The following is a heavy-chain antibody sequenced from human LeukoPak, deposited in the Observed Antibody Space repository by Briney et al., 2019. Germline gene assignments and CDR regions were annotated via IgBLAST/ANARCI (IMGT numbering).Heavy chain of an antibody. Sequence: GGSLRLSCAASGFTLSNHAMHWVRRATGKGLEWVSAVGIAGDTFYPGSVKGRFTISRENAKNSLYLQMNSLRAEDTAVYYCARQMTPNGNFDYWGQGTLVTVSS. D-gene: IGHD1-26*01. CDR1: GFTLSNHA. V-gene: IGHV3-13*01. J-gene: IGHJ4*02. CDR2: VGIAGDT. CDR3: ARQMTPNGNFDY.